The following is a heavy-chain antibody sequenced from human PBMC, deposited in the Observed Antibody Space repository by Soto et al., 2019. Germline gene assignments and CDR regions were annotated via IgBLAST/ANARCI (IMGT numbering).Heavy chain of an antibody. CDR1: GGSISSYY. Sequence: PSATLSLTCTVSGGSISSYYWSWIRQPPGKGLEWIGYIYYSGSTNYNPSLKSRVTISVDTSKNQFSLKLSSVTAADTAVYYCARHERYCSGGSCYDLLDYWGQGTLDTVSS. D-gene: IGHD2-15*01. J-gene: IGHJ4*02. CDR3: ARHERYCSGGSCYDLLDY. CDR2: IYYSGST. V-gene: IGHV4-59*01.